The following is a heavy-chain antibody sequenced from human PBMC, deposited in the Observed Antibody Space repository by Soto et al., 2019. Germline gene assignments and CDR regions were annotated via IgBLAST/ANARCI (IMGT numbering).Heavy chain of an antibody. V-gene: IGHV1-69*02. J-gene: IGHJ4*02. CDR2: IIPFLGIA. Sequence: QVQLVQSGAEVKKPGSSVKVSCKASGGTFSSYTINWVRQAPGQGLEWVGRIIPFLGIANYAQKFQGRVTITADKSTRTAYMELSSLRSEDTAVYYCASIVCSGGSCYSIDYWGQGTLVTVSS. CDR1: GGTFSSYT. D-gene: IGHD2-15*01. CDR3: ASIVCSGGSCYSIDY.